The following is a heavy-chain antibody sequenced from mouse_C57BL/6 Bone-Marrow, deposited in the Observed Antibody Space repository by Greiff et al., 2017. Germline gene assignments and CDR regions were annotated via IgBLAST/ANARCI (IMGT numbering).Heavy chain of an antibody. V-gene: IGHV1-19*01. Sequence: EVQLQQSGPVLVKPGASVKMSCKASGYTFTDYYMNWVKQSHGKSLEWIGVINPYNGGTSYNQKFKGKATLTVDKSSSTAYMELNSLTSEDSAVYYCARGHDGYYAMDYWGQGTLVTVSA. CDR2: INPYNGGT. J-gene: IGHJ3*01. CDR1: GYTFTDYY. CDR3: ARGHDGYYAMDY. D-gene: IGHD2-3*01.